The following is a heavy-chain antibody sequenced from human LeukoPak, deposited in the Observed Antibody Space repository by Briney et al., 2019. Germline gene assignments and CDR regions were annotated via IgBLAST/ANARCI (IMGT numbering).Heavy chain of an antibody. CDR3: ARDLRQYNAEYFHH. CDR2: ISTGSSTI. CDR1: GFTFSSYS. J-gene: IGHJ1*01. Sequence: GSLRLSCAASGFTFSSYSMNWVRQAPGKGLEWVSYISTGSSTIYYADSVKGRFTISRDNAKKSLYLQMDSLRDEDTAVYYCARDLRQYNAEYFHHWGQGTLVAVSS. D-gene: IGHD1-1*01. V-gene: IGHV3-48*02.